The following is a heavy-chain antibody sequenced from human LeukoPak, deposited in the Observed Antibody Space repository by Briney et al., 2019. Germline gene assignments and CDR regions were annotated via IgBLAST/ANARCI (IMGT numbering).Heavy chain of an antibody. V-gene: IGHV4-30-4*01. Sequence: SETLSLTCTVSGGSISSGDYYWSWIRQPPGKGLEWIGYIYYSGSTYYNPSLKSRVTISVDTSKSQFSLKLSSVTAADTAVYYCARGGYYDSRVLDYWGQGTLVTVSS. CDR3: ARGGYYDSRVLDY. CDR2: IYYSGST. D-gene: IGHD5-12*01. J-gene: IGHJ4*02. CDR1: GGSISSGDYY.